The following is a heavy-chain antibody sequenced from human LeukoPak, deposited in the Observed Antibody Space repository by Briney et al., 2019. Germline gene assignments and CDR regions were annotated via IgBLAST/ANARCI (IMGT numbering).Heavy chain of an antibody. V-gene: IGHV3-11*04. CDR1: GFTFSDYY. CDR3: ASGHYYGSGSYEHFQH. J-gene: IGHJ1*01. D-gene: IGHD3-10*01. CDR2: ISSSGSTI. Sequence: GGSLRLSCAASGFTFSDYYMSWIRQAPGKGLEWVSYISSSGSTIYYADSVKGRFTISRDNAKNSLYLQMNSLRAEDTAVYYCASGHYYGSGSYEHFQHWGQGTLVTVSS.